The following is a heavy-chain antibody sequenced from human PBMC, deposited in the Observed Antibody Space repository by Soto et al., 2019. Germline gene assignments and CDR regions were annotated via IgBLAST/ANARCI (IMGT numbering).Heavy chain of an antibody. CDR3: AKVRVKDYYYYAMDV. D-gene: IGHD4-4*01. CDR1: GFTFSSYG. V-gene: IGHV3-30*18. CDR2: ISSDGTSR. Sequence: LRLSCAASGFTFSSYGMHWVRQAPGKGLEWVAVISSDGTSRFYADSVKGRFTISRDNSKNTLYLQMNSLRAEDTAMYYCAKVRVKDYYYYAMDVWGQGTTVTVSS. J-gene: IGHJ6*02.